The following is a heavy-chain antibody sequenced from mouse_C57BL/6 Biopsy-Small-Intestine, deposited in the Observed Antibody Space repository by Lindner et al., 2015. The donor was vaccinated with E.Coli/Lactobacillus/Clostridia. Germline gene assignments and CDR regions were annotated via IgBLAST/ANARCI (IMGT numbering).Heavy chain of an antibody. D-gene: IGHD5-1*01. CDR1: GYIFTRHD. J-gene: IGHJ3*01. Sequence: SVKVSCKTSGYIFTRHDISWVRQAPGQGLEWMGWISAYNGNTNYAQKFQGRVTMTTDTSTSTVYMELRSLTSDDTALYYCARGEVPAAIPLTAFDFWGQGTMVTVPS. CDR2: ISAYNGNT. V-gene: IGHV1-66*01. CDR3: ARGEVPAAIPLTAFDF.